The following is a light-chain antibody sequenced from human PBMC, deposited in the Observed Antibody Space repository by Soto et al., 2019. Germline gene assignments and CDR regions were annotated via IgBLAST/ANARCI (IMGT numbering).Light chain of an antibody. CDR1: QGISSW. J-gene: IGKJ4*01. CDR2: AAS. CDR3: QQDNSCPFS. Sequence: DVQMTQSPSSVSASVGDRVTITCRASQGISSWLAWYQEKPGKARKLLTYAASSLQSGVPSRFSGSGSVTEFTLATSALQPEVVTTYYSQQDNSCPFSFGRGTKVYIK. V-gene: IGKV1-12*01.